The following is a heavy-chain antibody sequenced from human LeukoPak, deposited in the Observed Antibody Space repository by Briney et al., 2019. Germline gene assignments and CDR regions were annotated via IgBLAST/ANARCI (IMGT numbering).Heavy chain of an antibody. CDR2: ISSTGGTT. CDR1: GITFSSYG. Sequence: PGGTLRLSCAASGITFSSYGMSWVRQAPGKGLEWVSSISSTGGTTYYADSVKGRCTISRDNSKNTLYLQMNSLRVEDTAVYCARGLFLSGYLDAFDIWGQGTVVTVSS. V-gene: IGHV3-23*01. J-gene: IGHJ3*02. CDR3: RGLFLSGYLDAFDI. D-gene: IGHD3-22*01.